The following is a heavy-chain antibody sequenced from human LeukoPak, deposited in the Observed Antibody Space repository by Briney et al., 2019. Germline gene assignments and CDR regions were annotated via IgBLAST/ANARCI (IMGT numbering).Heavy chain of an antibody. J-gene: IGHJ4*02. V-gene: IGHV3-48*02. CDR2: ISSSSSTI. D-gene: IGHD2-21*01. CDR3: ATNLAIHFDY. CDR1: GFTFSRYS. Sequence: PGGSLRLPCAVSGFTFSRYSMNWVRQAPGKGLEWLSYISSSSSTIYYADSVKGRFTISRDNAKNSLYLQMNSLRDEDTAVYYCATNLAIHFDYWGQGTLVTVSS.